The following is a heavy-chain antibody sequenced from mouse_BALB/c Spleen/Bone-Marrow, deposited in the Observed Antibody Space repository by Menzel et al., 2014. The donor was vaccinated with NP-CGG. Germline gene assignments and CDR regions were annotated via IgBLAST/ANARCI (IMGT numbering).Heavy chain of an antibody. Sequence: EVKLMESWGGLVKSGGSLKLSCAASGFTFNNYGMSWVRQTPEKRLEWVATISGGGSYTFYPDSVKGRFTISRDNAKNDLYLQLSSLRSEDTALYYCARHAYYDQTEVSFVYWGQGTLVTVSA. D-gene: IGHD2-4*01. J-gene: IGHJ3*01. CDR1: GFTFNNYG. CDR3: ARHAYYDQTEVSFVY. V-gene: IGHV5-9-2*01. CDR2: ISGGGSYT.